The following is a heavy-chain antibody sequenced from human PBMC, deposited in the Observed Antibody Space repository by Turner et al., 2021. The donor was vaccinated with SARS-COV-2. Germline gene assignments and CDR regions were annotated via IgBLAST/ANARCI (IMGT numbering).Heavy chain of an antibody. J-gene: IGHJ5*02. V-gene: IGHV4-34*01. CDR1: GGSFSGYY. Sequence: QVQLQQWGAGLLKPSETLSLTSAVYGGSFSGYYCSWIRQPPGKGLEWIGEINHSGSTNYNPSLKSRVTISVDTSKNQFSLKLSSVTAADTAVYYCARGPRVVAPTTWFDPWGQGTLVTVSS. CDR3: ARGPRVVAPTTWFDP. CDR2: INHSGST. D-gene: IGHD2-15*01.